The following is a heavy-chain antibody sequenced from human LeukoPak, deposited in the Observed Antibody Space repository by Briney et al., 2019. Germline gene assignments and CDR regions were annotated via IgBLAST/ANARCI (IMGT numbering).Heavy chain of an antibody. Sequence: ASVKVSCKASGYTFTSYAMNWVRQAPGQGLEWMGWINTNTGNPTYAQGFTGRFVFSLDTSVSTAYLQISSLKAEDTAIYFCARDRAAAVPFYYMDVWGEGTTVTVSS. CDR1: GYTFTSYA. V-gene: IGHV7-4-1*02. J-gene: IGHJ6*03. CDR3: ARDRAAAVPFYYMDV. CDR2: INTNTGNP. D-gene: IGHD6-13*01.